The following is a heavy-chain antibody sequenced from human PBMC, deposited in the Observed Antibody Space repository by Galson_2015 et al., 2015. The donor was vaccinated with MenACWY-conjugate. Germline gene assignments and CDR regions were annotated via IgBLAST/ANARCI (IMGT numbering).Heavy chain of an antibody. CDR2: IKQDGSEK. Sequence: SLRLSCAASGFTFSNFWMSWVRQAPGKELEWVASIKQDGSEKYLVDSVKGRFTISRDNAENSLFLQMNSLRAEDAVVYYCAKNLINVAGLDLWGRGTLVPVSS. CDR1: GFTFSNFW. J-gene: IGHJ2*01. D-gene: IGHD6-19*01. V-gene: IGHV3-7*01. CDR3: AKNLINVAGLDL.